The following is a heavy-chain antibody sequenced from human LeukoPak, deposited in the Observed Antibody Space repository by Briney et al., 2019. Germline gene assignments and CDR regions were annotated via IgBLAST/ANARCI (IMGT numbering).Heavy chain of an antibody. CDR3: ARVPAAFSYYMDV. V-gene: IGHV1-18*01. CDR1: GYTFTSYG. CDR2: ISAYNGNT. Sequence: SSVKVSCKASGYTFTSYGISWVRQAPGQGLEWMGWISAYNGNTNYAQKLQGRVTMTTDTSTNTAYMELRSLRSDDTAVYYCARVPAAFSYYMDVWGKGTTVTISS. D-gene: IGHD2-15*01. J-gene: IGHJ6*03.